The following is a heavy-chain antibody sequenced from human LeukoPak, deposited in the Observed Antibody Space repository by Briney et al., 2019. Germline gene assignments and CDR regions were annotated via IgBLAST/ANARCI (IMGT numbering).Heavy chain of an antibody. CDR3: ARVPKLATIIDY. J-gene: IGHJ4*02. V-gene: IGHV3-11*04. D-gene: IGHD5-24*01. CDR1: GFTVSNDY. CDR2: ISSSGSTI. Sequence: GGSLRLSCAASGFTVSNDYMAWVRQAPGRGLEWVSYISSSGSTIYYADSVKGRFTISRDNAKNSLYLQMNSLRAEDTAVYYCARVPKLATIIDYWGQGTLVTVSS.